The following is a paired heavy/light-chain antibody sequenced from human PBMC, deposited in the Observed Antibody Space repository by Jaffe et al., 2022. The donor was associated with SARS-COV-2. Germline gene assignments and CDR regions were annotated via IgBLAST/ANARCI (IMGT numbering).Heavy chain of an antibody. Sequence: LVESGGGLVQPGGSLKLSCAASGFSFSSYAMSWVRLAPGKGLEWVSGISGSGDSTSYADCVKGRLTISRDNSKNTLYLQMNSLRAEDTAVYYCARGSKGERAVGLWRHSNDYYYYYMDVWGKGTMVTVSS. CDR3: ARGSKGERAVGLWRHSNDYYYYYMDV. D-gene: IGHD6-13*01. J-gene: IGHJ6*03. CDR2: ISGSGDST. V-gene: IGHV3-23*04. CDR1: GFSFSSYA.
Light chain of an antibody. CDR3: QQYNNWPYT. Sequence: EIVMTQSPATLSVSPGERVTLSCRASQSVGSNLAWYQQKRGQAPRLLIYGASTRATGIPARFSGSGSVTEFTLTISSLQSEDFAVYYCQQYNNWPYTFGQGTKLEIK. CDR1: QSVGSN. J-gene: IGKJ2*01. V-gene: IGKV3-15*01. CDR2: GAS.